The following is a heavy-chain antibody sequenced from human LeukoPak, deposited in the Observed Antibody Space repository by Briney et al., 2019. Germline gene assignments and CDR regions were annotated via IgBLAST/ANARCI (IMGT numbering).Heavy chain of an antibody. J-gene: IGHJ6*02. Sequence: ASVKVSCKASGYTFTSYYMHWVRQAPGQGLEWMGIINPSGGSTSYAQKFQGRVTMTRDTSTSTVYMELSSLRSEDTAVYYCARAEYYYDSSGYDEYYYYGMDVWGQGTTVTVSS. V-gene: IGHV1-46*01. CDR2: INPSGGST. CDR1: GYTFTSYY. CDR3: ARAEYYYDSSGYDEYYYYGMDV. D-gene: IGHD3-22*01.